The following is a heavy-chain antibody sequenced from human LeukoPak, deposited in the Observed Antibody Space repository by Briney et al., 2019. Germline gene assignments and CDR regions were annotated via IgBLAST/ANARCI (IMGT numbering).Heavy chain of an antibody. J-gene: IGHJ4*02. D-gene: IGHD6-19*01. CDR3: ARGQWLPNHYFDC. Sequence: PGGSLRLSCAASGFTFSDYGMHWVRQAPGKGLEWVAVISYDGSDKYYADSVKGRFTISRDNSKNTLYLQMNSLRTEDTAVYYCARGQWLPNHYFDCWGQGTLVTVSS. V-gene: IGHV3-30*03. CDR2: ISYDGSDK. CDR1: GFTFSDYG.